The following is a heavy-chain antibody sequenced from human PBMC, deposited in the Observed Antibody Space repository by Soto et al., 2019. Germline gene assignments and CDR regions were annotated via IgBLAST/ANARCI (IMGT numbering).Heavy chain of an antibody. CDR1: GYTFTNYD. CDR2: MNPNSGNT. Sequence: QVPLVQSGAEVKKPGASVKVSCKASGYTFTNYDVNWVRQAAGQGLEWMGWMNPNSGNTDYAQKCRDRVAMTRNTSIDTAYMELSSRTCEDTAVYYCASQGVDFWRVGHYFGLGVWGQGTAVTVAS. V-gene: IGHV1-8*01. CDR3: ASQGVDFWRVGHYFGLGV. D-gene: IGHD3-3*01. J-gene: IGHJ6*02.